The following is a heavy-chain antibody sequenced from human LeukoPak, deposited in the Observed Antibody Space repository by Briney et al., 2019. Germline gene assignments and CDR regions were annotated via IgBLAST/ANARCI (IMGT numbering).Heavy chain of an antibody. CDR2: INPNSGGT. J-gene: IGHJ4*02. CDR3: ARDGQASMEHGDY. Sequence: GASVKVSCKASGYTFTGYYMHWVRQAPGQGLEWMGWINPNSGGTNYAQKFQGRVTMTRDTSISTAYMELSRLRSDDTAVYYCARDGQASMEHGDYWGQGTLVTVSS. V-gene: IGHV1-2*02. CDR1: GYTFTGYY. D-gene: IGHD2/OR15-2a*01.